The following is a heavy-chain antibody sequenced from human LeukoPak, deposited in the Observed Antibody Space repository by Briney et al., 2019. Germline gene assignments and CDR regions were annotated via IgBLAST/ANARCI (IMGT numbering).Heavy chain of an antibody. Sequence: TGGSLRLSCAASGFTFDGYAMHWVRQAPGKGLEWVSGISYSSGSIGYVDSVKGRFTISRDNAKNSLYLQMNSLRAEDTALYYCAKDRGGSSQLGDAFDVWGQGTMVSVSS. CDR1: GFTFDGYA. V-gene: IGHV3-9*01. CDR2: ISYSSGSI. J-gene: IGHJ3*01. D-gene: IGHD2-15*01. CDR3: AKDRGGSSQLGDAFDV.